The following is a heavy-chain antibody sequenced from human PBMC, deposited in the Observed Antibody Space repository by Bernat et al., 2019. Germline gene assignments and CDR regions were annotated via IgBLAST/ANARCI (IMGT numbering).Heavy chain of an antibody. J-gene: IGHJ4*02. CDR3: ARAAGDGRHSFDY. Sequence: EVQLVESGGGLVQPGGSLRVSCVASGFTVSSYSMNWVRQAPGKGLEWISYISSSSSTIYYADSVKGRFTISRDNANNSLYLQMNSLGDEDTAVYYCARAAGDGRHSFDYWGQGNLVTVSS. V-gene: IGHV3-48*02. CDR2: ISSSSSTI. CDR1: GFTVSSYS. D-gene: IGHD1-26*01.